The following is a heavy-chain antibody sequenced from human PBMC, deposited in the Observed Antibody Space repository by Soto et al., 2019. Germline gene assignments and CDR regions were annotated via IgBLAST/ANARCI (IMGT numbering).Heavy chain of an antibody. CDR1: GFAFSTYW. J-gene: IGHJ4*02. D-gene: IGHD3-9*01. CDR2: IKKDGSEE. V-gene: IGHV3-7*01. CDR3: ATSSDTGYIFDF. Sequence: EVQLVESGGGLVQPWGSLRLSCAASGFAFSTYWMSWVRQAPGQGLELVANIKKDGSEEYYVDSVKGRFTISRDSAKNSLYLHMNSLRAEDTAVYYCATSSDTGYIFDFWGQGTLVTVSS.